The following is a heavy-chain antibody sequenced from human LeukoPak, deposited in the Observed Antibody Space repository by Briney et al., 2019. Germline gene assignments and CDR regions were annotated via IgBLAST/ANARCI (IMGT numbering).Heavy chain of an antibody. CDR1: GFIFSNYD. V-gene: IGHV3-48*03. D-gene: IGHD3-10*01. J-gene: IGHJ3*02. CDR3: ARFYGSGTYEAFDI. CDR2: ISGSGSTK. Sequence: PGGSLRLSCVASGFIFSNYDVNWVRQAPGKGLEWLAYISGSGSTKYYADSVKGRFTISRDNDKNSLYLYMNRLRAGDTAVYYCARFYGSGTYEAFDIWGQGTWVTVSS.